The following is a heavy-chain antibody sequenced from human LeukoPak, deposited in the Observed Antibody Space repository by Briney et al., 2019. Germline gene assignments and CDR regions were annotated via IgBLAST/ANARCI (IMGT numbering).Heavy chain of an antibody. V-gene: IGHV3-48*03. J-gene: IGHJ4*02. CDR3: ARDSGGSSPFDY. Sequence: GGSLRLSCAASGFTFSSYEMHWVRQAPGKGLEWVSYISNGGSTIYYADSVKGRFTISRDNAKNSLYLQMNSLRAEDTAVYYCARDSGGSSPFDYWGQGTLVTVSS. CDR1: GFTFSSYE. D-gene: IGHD2-15*01. CDR2: ISNGGSTI.